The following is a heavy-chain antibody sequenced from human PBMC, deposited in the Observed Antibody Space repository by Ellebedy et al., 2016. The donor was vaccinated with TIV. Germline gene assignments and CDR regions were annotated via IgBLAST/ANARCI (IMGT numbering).Heavy chain of an antibody. CDR3: ARYCNSTTCSNWFDP. D-gene: IGHD2-2*01. V-gene: IGHV1-18*04. CDR2: ISAYNGNT. CDR1: GYTFTSYG. Sequence: AASVKVSCKTSGYTFTSYGISWVRQAPGQGLEWMGWISAYNGNTNYAQMLQGRVTMTTDTFTSTAYMELRSLRSDDTAVYYFARYCNSTTCSNWFDPWGQGTLVTVSP. J-gene: IGHJ5*02.